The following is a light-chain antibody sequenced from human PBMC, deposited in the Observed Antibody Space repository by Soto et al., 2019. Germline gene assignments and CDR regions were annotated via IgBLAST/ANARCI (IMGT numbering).Light chain of an antibody. CDR2: GAS. CDR3: RQYNNWPQT. J-gene: IGKJ1*01. Sequence: EIVLTQSPGTLSLSPGERATLSCRASQTINNNVAWYQLKDGQVPRLVIYGASTRATDIPARFSGSGSGTEFTLTISSLQSEDFAEYHCRQYNNWPQTFGQGTKVDIK. CDR1: QTINNN. V-gene: IGKV3-15*01.